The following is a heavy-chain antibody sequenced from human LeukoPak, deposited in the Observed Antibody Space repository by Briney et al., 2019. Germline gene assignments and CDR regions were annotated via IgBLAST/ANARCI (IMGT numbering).Heavy chain of an antibody. J-gene: IGHJ6*03. CDR1: GGSISSYY. Sequence: SETLSLTCTVSGGSISSYYWSWIRQPAGKGLEGIGRIYTSGSTNDNPSLKSRGTVSVDTSKNQFSLKLSSVTAADTAVYYCARTLRVIAAAGLYYYYYMDVWGKGTTVTVSS. D-gene: IGHD6-13*01. CDR3: ARTLRVIAAAGLYYYYYMDV. CDR2: IYTSGST. V-gene: IGHV4-4*07.